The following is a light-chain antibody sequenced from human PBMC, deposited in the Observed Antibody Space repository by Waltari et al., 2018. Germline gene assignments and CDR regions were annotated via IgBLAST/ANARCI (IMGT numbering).Light chain of an antibody. CDR3: QQYGSSIIDT. Sequence: IVLTQSPGTLSLSPGERATLSCRASQSLTKRYLAWYQQKPGQAPRLLIYGASSRAAGIPDRFSGSGSGTDFTLTISRLEPDDFAVYYGQQYGSSIIDTFGQGTKLEIK. CDR2: GAS. V-gene: IGKV3-20*01. J-gene: IGKJ2*01. CDR1: QSLTKRY.